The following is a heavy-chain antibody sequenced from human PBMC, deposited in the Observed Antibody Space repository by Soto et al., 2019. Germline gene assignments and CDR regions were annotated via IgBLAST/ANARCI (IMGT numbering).Heavy chain of an antibody. D-gene: IGHD3-10*01. V-gene: IGHV3-23*01. CDR1: GFTFSSYA. Sequence: EVQLFESGGGLVQPGGSLRLSCAASGFTFSSYAMWWVRQAPGKGLECVSAISGGGETTYYADSLKGRFTISRDNSKNTLYLHMNSLRGADTAVSYCAFNSGSGSYYFDYWGQGTLVTVSS. J-gene: IGHJ4*02. CDR2: ISGGGETT. CDR3: AFNSGSGSYYFDY.